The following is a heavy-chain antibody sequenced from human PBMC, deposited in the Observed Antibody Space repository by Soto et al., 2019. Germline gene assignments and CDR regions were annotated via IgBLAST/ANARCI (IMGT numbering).Heavy chain of an antibody. D-gene: IGHD1-26*01. CDR1: GYSFSDYF. CDR2: INPKTAAT. CDR3: ARIKWGLNYYNGMDV. J-gene: IGHJ6*02. Sequence: KVSCKPSGYSFSDYFIQWVRQAPGQGLEWVAWINPKTAATNYAKKFQGRVSVTWDTSSTTAYMELTSLRPDDTAVYYCARIKWGLNYYNGMDVWGQGTTVTVSS. V-gene: IGHV1-2*02.